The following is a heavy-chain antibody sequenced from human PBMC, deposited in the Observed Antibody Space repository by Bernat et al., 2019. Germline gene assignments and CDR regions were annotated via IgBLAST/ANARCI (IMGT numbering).Heavy chain of an antibody. J-gene: IGHJ6*03. Sequence: EVQLVESGGGLVQPGGSLRLSCAASGFTFSSYWMSWVRQAPGKGLEWVANIKQDGSEKYYVDSVKGRFTISRDNAKNSLYLQMNSLRAEDTAVYYCARGKRGAIPIGITYYYYYYMDVWGKGTTVTVSS. CDR3: ARGKRGAIPIGITYYYYYYMDV. CDR1: GFTFSSYW. V-gene: IGHV3-7*03. D-gene: IGHD1-14*01. CDR2: IKQDGSEK.